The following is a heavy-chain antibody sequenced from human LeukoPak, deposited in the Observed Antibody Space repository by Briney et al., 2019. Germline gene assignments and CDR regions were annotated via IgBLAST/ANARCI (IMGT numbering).Heavy chain of an antibody. V-gene: IGHV1-46*01. D-gene: IGHD3-10*01. J-gene: IGHJ5*02. CDR1: GYTFTSYY. CDR2: INPSGGST. Sequence: ASVKVSCKASGYTFTSYYMHWVRQAPGQGLEWMGIINPSGGSTSYAQKFQGRVTITADESTSTAYMELSSLRSEDTAVYYCARIYYGSGSFLMRFDPWGQGTLVTVSS. CDR3: ARIYYGSGSFLMRFDP.